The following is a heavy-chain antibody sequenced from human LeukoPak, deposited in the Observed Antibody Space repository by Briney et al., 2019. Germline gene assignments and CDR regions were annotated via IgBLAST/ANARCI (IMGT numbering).Heavy chain of an antibody. CDR3: ARGLWAAAIDY. J-gene: IGHJ4*02. V-gene: IGHV1-2*02. CDR2: INPNSGGT. Sequence: ASVKVSCKASGYTFTGYYMHWVRQAPGQGLEWMGWINPNSGGTKYAQNFQGRVTMTRDTSISTAHMELSRLRSDDTAVYYCARGLWAAAIDYWGQGTLVTLSS. CDR1: GYTFTGYY. D-gene: IGHD6-13*01.